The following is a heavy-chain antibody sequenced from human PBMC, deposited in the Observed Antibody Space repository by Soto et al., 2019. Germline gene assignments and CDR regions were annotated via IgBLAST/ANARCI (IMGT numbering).Heavy chain of an antibody. CDR3: ARADRTLVTSYSLDV. Sequence: SETLSLTCAAYGGSFSGYYWTWIRQPPGKGLEWIGEINHSGTINFNPSLKSRLTISLDTSKKHFSLKLSSVTDADTAAYYCARADRTLVTSYSLDVWGRGTTVTVSS. CDR1: GGSFSGYY. D-gene: IGHD2-21*02. V-gene: IGHV4-34*01. CDR2: INHSGTI. J-gene: IGHJ6*02.